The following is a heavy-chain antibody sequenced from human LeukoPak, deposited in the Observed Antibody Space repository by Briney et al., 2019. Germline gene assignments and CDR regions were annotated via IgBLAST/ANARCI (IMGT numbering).Heavy chain of an antibody. CDR3: ASGVIPFDY. Sequence: SETLSLTCAVYGGSFSGYYWNWIRQPPGKGLEWIGEINHSGSTTCNPSLKSRVTISVDTSKNQFSLKLSSVTAADTAVYYCASGVIPFDYWGQGTLVTVSS. V-gene: IGHV4-34*01. CDR2: INHSGST. D-gene: IGHD3-16*02. CDR1: GGSFSGYY. J-gene: IGHJ4*02.